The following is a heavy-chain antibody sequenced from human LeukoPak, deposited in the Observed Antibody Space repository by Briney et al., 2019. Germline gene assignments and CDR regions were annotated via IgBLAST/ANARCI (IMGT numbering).Heavy chain of an antibody. CDR3: ASEIIFGSFDY. CDR2: ISYDGSNK. J-gene: IGHJ4*02. Sequence: GGSLRLSCAASGFTFSSYAMHWVRQAPGKGLEWVAVISYDGSNKYYADSVKGRFTISRDNPKNTLYLQMNSLRAEDTAVYYCASEIIFGSFDYWGQGTLVTVSS. V-gene: IGHV3-30*04. D-gene: IGHD3-3*01. CDR1: GFTFSSYA.